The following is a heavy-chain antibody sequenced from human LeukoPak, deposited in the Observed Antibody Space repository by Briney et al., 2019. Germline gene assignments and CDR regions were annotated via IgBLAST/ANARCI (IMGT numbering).Heavy chain of an antibody. V-gene: IGHV1-69*04. Sequence: VASVSVSCTASGGTFSSYAISWVRQAPGQGREGMGRIIPILGIANYAQKFQGRVTITADKSTSTAYMDLSSLRSEDTAVYYCARDRRHYYDSSGYYPNYFDYWGQGTLVTVSS. CDR2: IIPILGIA. J-gene: IGHJ4*02. CDR1: GGTFSSYA. D-gene: IGHD3-22*01. CDR3: ARDRRHYYDSSGYYPNYFDY.